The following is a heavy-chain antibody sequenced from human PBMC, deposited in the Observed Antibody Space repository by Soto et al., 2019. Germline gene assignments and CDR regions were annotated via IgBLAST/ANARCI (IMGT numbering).Heavy chain of an antibody. CDR3: ARRPVDTAMVNVYYYYYYGMDV. Sequence: QVQLVQSGAEVKKPGSSVKVSCKASGGTFSSYAISWVRQAPGQGLEWMGGIIPIFGTANYAQKFQGRVTITADESTSTAYMELSSLRSDDTDVYYCARRPVDTAMVNVYYYYYYGMDVWGQGPTVTVSS. V-gene: IGHV1-69*12. CDR2: IIPIFGTA. CDR1: GGTFSSYA. J-gene: IGHJ6*02. D-gene: IGHD5-18*01.